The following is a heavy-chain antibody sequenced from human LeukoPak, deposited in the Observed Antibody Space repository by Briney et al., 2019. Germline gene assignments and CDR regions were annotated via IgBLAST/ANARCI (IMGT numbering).Heavy chain of an antibody. Sequence: GASVKVSCKASGYTLTSYGISWVRQAPGQGLEWMGGICAYNFNTNYAQKLQGRVTMTTATSTSTAYMELRSRRSDDTAVYYCARVRTPRGYCSSTSWYRKGLDWFDPWGQGTLVTVSS. J-gene: IGHJ5*02. CDR2: ICAYNFNT. CDR1: GYTLTSYG. D-gene: IGHD2-2*02. CDR3: ARVRTPRGYCSSTSWYRKGLDWFDP. V-gene: IGHV1-18*01.